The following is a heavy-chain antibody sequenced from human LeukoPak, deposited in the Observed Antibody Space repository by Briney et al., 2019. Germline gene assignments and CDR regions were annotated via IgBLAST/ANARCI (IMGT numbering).Heavy chain of an antibody. V-gene: IGHV1-18*01. Sequence: ASVKVSCKASGYTFTSYGISWVRQAPGQGLEWMGWISAYNGNTNYAQKLEGRVNMTRDTSTNTAYMELRSLRSDDTAVYYCARDLLKSGFGPYDYWGQGTLVTVSS. CDR2: ISAYNGNT. D-gene: IGHD5-12*01. J-gene: IGHJ4*02. CDR1: GYTFTSYG. CDR3: ARDLLKSGFGPYDY.